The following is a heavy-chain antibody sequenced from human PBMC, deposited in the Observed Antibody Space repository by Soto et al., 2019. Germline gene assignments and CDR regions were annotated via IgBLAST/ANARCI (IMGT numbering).Heavy chain of an antibody. CDR1: GFTFSNYA. CDR2: ISSAGRT. D-gene: IGHD6-19*01. V-gene: IGHV3-23*01. J-gene: IGHJ4*02. CDR3: AKAESSYASGWYGY. Sequence: EVQLLESGGGLVQPGGSLRLSGVASGFTFSNYAMSWVRQAPGKGLEWVSAISSAGRTYYADSVKGRFTISRDNSKNTLYLQMKSLRAEDTAVDYCAKAESSYASGWYGYWGQGTLVTVSS.